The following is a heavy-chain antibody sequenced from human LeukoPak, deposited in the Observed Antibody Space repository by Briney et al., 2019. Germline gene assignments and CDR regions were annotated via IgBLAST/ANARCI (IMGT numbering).Heavy chain of an antibody. V-gene: IGHV3-20*04. Sequence: GGSLRLSCAASGFTFDDYGMSGVRHAPGKGLEWVSGINWNGGSTGYADSVKGRFTISRDNAKNSLYLQMNSLRAEDTALYYCARGTLKAAATDFDYWGQGTLVTVSS. CDR2: INWNGGST. J-gene: IGHJ4*02. CDR3: ARGTLKAAATDFDY. CDR1: GFTFDDYG. D-gene: IGHD6-13*01.